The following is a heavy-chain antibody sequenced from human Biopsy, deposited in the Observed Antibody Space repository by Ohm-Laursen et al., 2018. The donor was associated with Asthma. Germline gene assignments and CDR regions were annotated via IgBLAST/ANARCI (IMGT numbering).Heavy chain of an antibody. CDR2: INPNGGGT. V-gene: IGHV1-2*06. J-gene: IGHJ4*02. CDR1: GYPFTDYY. CDR3: ARHPYNFGGFDY. D-gene: IGHD5-24*01. Sequence: GSSVKVSCKASGYPFTDYYVHWVRQAPGQGLEWMGRINPNGGGTHYAQKFQGRVTLTRDTSISTAYMDLSALTSDDTAVYYCARHPYNFGGFDYWGQGSLVLVSS.